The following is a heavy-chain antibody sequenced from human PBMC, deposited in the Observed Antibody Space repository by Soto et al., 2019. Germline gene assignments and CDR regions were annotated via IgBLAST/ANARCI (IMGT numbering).Heavy chain of an antibody. Sequence: QVQLQESGPGLVKPSETLSLTCTVSGGSISSYYWSWIRQPPGKGLEWIGYIYYSGSTNYNPSPKSRVTISVDTSKNQFSLKLSSVTAADTAVYYCARRGAMVTLDYWGQGTLVTVSS. D-gene: IGHD5-18*01. V-gene: IGHV4-59*08. J-gene: IGHJ4*02. CDR3: ARRGAMVTLDY. CDR1: GGSISSYY. CDR2: IYYSGST.